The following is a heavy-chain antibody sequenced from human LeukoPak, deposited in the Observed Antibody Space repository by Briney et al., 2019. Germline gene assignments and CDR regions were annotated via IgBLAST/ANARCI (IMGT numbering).Heavy chain of an antibody. CDR2: IYPGDSDT. Sequence: GASVKISCKGSGYTFTSYCIGWVRQMPGKGLEWMGIIYPGDSDTRYIPSFQGQVTISADKYITTAYLQRGNLKSSDTAIYYCERPNLYSSSDLDYWGQGTLVTVSS. D-gene: IGHD6-6*01. V-gene: IGHV5-51*01. CDR3: ERPNLYSSSDLDY. J-gene: IGHJ4*02. CDR1: GYTFTSYC.